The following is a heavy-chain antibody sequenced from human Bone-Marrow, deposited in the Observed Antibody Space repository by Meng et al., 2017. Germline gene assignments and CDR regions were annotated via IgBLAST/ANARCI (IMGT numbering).Heavy chain of an antibody. J-gene: IGHJ5*02. CDR2: IYYSGST. CDR3: ARGYGSGSSSDWFDP. V-gene: IGHV4-31*03. CDR1: GGSISSGGYY. Sequence: PRQGPGPGLVKPSQPLSLTCTVSGGSISSGGYYWSWIRQHPGKGLEWIGYIYYSGSTYYNPSLKSRVTISVDTSKNQFSLKLSSVTAADTAVYYCARGYGSGSSSDWFDPWGQGTLVTVSS. D-gene: IGHD3-10*01.